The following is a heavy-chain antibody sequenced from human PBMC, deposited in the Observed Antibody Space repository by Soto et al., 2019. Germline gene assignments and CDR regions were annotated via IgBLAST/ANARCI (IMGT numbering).Heavy chain of an antibody. J-gene: IGHJ4*02. V-gene: IGHV3-74*01. CDR1: EFTFTHYW. Sequence: PGGSLRLSXVASEFTFTHYWMHWVRQAPGKGLVWVSRISSDGTTTNYADSVKGRFTISRDNAKNTLYLQMTSLRVEDRAIYYCVRGKVAAGFDYWGQGALVTVSS. CDR2: ISSDGTTT. D-gene: IGHD6-13*01. CDR3: VRGKVAAGFDY.